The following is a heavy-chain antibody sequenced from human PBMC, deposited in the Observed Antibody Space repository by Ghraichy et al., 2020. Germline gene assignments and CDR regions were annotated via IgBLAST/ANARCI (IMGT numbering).Heavy chain of an antibody. CDR3: GRADDTVNYGGRNWFDP. CDR1: GFTFSSYY. J-gene: IGHJ5*02. Sequence: GGSLRLSCAASGFTFSSYYMNWVRQAPGKGLEWVSSISSSSSYISYADSLKGRFTISRDNAKNYLYLQMNSLRAEDTAVYYCGRADDTVNYGGRNWFDPWGQGTLVTVSS. D-gene: IGHD1-7*01. V-gene: IGHV3-21*01. CDR2: ISSSSSYI.